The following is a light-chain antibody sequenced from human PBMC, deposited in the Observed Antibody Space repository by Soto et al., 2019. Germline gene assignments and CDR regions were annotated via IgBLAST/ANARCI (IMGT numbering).Light chain of an antibody. CDR3: HQYDNLPLT. CDR2: GAS. Sequence: DIQMTQSPSSLSASVGDRVTITCRASLPITTYLNWFQQKPGKAPKLLIYGASTLQTGVPSRFNGGGSGTDFTLTISSLQPEDFGTYFCHQYDNLPLTFCGGTKV. V-gene: IGKV1-39*01. CDR1: LPITTY. J-gene: IGKJ4*01.